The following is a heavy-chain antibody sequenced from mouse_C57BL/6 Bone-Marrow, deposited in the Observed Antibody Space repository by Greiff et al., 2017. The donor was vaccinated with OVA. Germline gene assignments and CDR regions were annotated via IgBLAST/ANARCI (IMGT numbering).Heavy chain of an antibody. CDR1: GFSFNTYA. J-gene: IGHJ2*01. V-gene: IGHV10-1*01. Sequence: EVKLMESGGGLVQPKGSLKLSCAASGFSFNTYAMNWVRQAPGKGLEWVARIRSKSNNYATYYADSVKDRFTISRDDSESMLYLQMNNLKTEDTAMYYCAYYYGSSYNYWGQGTTLTVSS. D-gene: IGHD1-1*01. CDR3: AYYYGSSYNY. CDR2: IRSKSNNYAT.